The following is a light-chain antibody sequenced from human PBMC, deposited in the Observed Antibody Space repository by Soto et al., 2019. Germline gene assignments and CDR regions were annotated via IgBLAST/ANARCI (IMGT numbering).Light chain of an antibody. Sequence: QPVLTQSPSVSASLGASVKLTCTLTSGHSSFAVTWHQQQPEMGPRFLIKLNSDGTYTKPEGIPDRFSGSSSGAERYLTIASLHSEDEADYYCQTWGSGIQVFGGGIKLTVL. J-gene: IGLJ2*01. CDR1: SGHSSFA. V-gene: IGLV4-69*01. CDR2: LNSDGTY. CDR3: QTWGSGIQV.